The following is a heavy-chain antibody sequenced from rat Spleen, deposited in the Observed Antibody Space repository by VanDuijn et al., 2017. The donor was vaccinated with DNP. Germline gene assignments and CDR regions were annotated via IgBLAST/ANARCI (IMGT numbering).Heavy chain of an antibody. Sequence: EVQLVESGGGLVQPGRSLKLSCAASGFTFSNYDMAWVRQAPTKGLEWVASISTSGGSTYYRDSVKGRFTVSRDNAKSTLYLQMDSLRSEDTATYYCARPHFTIPRGAMDAWGQGTSVTVSS. CDR2: ISTSGGST. CDR1: GFTFSNYD. CDR3: ARPHFTIPRGAMDA. V-gene: IGHV5-25*01. J-gene: IGHJ4*01. D-gene: IGHD3-8*01.